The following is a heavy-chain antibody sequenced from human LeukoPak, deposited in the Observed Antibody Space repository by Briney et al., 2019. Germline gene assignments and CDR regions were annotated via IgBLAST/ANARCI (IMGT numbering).Heavy chain of an antibody. CDR2: INTNNVNR. CDR1: GCTFTSYG. D-gene: IGHD1-1*01. V-gene: IGHV1-18*01. CDR3: ARAGQLDY. J-gene: IGHJ4*02. Sequence: GASVKVSCKASGCTFTSYGINWVRQAAGQGLEWMGWINTNNVNRNYAQMLQGRVTMTTDTSTNTAYMELMSLTSDDTAVYYCARAGQLDYWGQGTLVTVAS.